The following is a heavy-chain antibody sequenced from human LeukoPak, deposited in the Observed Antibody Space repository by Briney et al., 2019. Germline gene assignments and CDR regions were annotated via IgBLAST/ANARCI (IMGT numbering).Heavy chain of an antibody. V-gene: IGHV1-18*01. J-gene: IGHJ4*02. Sequence: GASVNVSCKASGYTFTSYGISWVRQAPGQGLEWMGWISAYNGNTSYAQKSQGRVTMTRDTSTSTVYMELSSLRSEDTAVYYCARDQGYYDSSGYYPYYFDYWGQGTLVTVSS. D-gene: IGHD3-22*01. CDR3: ARDQGYYDSSGYYPYYFDY. CDR2: ISAYNGNT. CDR1: GYTFTSYG.